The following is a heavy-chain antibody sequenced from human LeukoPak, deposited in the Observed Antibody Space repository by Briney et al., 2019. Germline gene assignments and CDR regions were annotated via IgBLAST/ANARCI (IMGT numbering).Heavy chain of an antibody. CDR1: GGSISSYY. CDR3: AREGTRQRKYYYYYMDI. CDR2: IYYSGST. V-gene: IGHV4-59*01. J-gene: IGHJ6*03. D-gene: IGHD1/OR15-1a*01. Sequence: SETLSLTCTVSGGSISSYYWSWIRQPPGKGLEWIGYIYYSGSTNYNPSLKSRVTISVDTSKNQFSLKLSSVTAADTAVYYCAREGTRQRKYYYYYMDIWGKGTTVTVSS.